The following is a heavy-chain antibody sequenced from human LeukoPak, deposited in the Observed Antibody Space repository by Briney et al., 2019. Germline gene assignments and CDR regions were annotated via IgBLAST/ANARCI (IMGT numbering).Heavy chain of an antibody. V-gene: IGHV3-66*01. CDR3: AREGPTIAVAGTTSAFDI. Sequence: PGGSLRLSCAASGFTVSSNYMSWVRQAPGKGLEWVSVIYSGGSTYYADSVKGRFTISRDNSKNTLYLQMNSLRAEDTAVYYCAREGPTIAVAGTTSAFDIWGQGTMVTVSS. CDR1: GFTVSSNY. D-gene: IGHD6-19*01. J-gene: IGHJ3*02. CDR2: IYSGGST.